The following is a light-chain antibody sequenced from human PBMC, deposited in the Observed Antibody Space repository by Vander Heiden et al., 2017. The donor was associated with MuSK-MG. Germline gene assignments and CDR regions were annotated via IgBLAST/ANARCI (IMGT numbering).Light chain of an antibody. V-gene: IGLV1-40*01. CDR3: QSEDSSLSGAV. J-gene: IGLJ2*01. Sequence: SVPSPPPSVSGDPGPRVTIAGTGSSSNSGAGEDVHWYQQLPGRAPQLLIYTNTNRTAGVPDRFSGSKSGASAALAITGLQGGDEADYYCQSEDSSLSGAVFGGGTKLTVL. CDR1: SSNSGAGED. CDR2: TNT.